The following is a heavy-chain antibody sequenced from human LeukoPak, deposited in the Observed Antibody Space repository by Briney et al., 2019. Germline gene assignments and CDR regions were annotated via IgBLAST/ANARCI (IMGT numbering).Heavy chain of an antibody. J-gene: IGHJ1*01. CDR2: IYHTGTT. D-gene: IGHD1-26*01. CDR3: ARLDSGDHGNIPH. V-gene: IGHV4-4*02. CDR1: GLTFHDYA. Sequence: GSLRLSCAISGLTFHDYAMTWVRQAPGKGLEWIGYIYHTGTTRYNPSLNSRVTISVETSKNQFSLRLNSVTAADTAIYYCARLDSGDHGNIPHWGQGTLVTVSS.